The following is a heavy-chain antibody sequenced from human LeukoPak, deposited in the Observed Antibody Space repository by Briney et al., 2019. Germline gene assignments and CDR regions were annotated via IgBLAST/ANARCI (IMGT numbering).Heavy chain of an antibody. V-gene: IGHV4-4*07. CDR2: IYTSGST. D-gene: IGHD5-18*01. Sequence: PSETLSLTCTVSGGSISSYDWSWIRQPAGKGLEWVGRIYTSGSTNYNPALKSRVTMSVDTSKNQFSLKLSSVTAADTAVYYCARDPGYSSPWYFDLWGRGTLVTVSS. J-gene: IGHJ2*01. CDR3: ARDPGYSSPWYFDL. CDR1: GGSISSYD.